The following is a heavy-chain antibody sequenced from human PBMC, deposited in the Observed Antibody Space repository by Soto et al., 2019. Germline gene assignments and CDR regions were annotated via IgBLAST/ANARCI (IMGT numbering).Heavy chain of an antibody. J-gene: IGHJ4*02. Sequence: SETLSLTCAVYGGSFSGYYWSWIRQPPGKGLEWIGEINHSGSTNYNPSLKSRVTISVDTSKNQFSLKLSSVTAADTAVYYCARVAARGAYWGQGTLVTVSS. CDR3: ARVAARGAY. CDR1: GGSFSGYY. V-gene: IGHV4-34*01. D-gene: IGHD6-6*01. CDR2: INHSGST.